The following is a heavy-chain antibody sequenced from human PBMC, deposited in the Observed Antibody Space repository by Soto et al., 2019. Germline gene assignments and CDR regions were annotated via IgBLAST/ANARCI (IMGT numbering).Heavy chain of an antibody. D-gene: IGHD3-10*01. J-gene: IGHJ6*02. V-gene: IGHV3-7*03. CDR3: ARVTHGSGIYYYYALDV. Sequence: GGSLRLSCAASGFTFSSYWMSWVRQAPGKGLEWVANIKQDGSEKYYVDSGKGRFTIPRDKAKNSLNLQMNSLRAEDTAVYYCARVTHGSGIYYYYALDVWGQGTTVTVSS. CDR2: IKQDGSEK. CDR1: GFTFSSYW.